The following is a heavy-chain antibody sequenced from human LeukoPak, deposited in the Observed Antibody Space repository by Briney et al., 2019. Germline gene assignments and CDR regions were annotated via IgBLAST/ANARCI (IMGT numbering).Heavy chain of an antibody. CDR1: GFTFSNYG. CDR2: ISYDGVNK. D-gene: IGHD1-1*01. V-gene: IGHV3-30*18. Sequence: PGGSLRLSCAASGFTFSNYGMHWVRRAPGKGLEWVALISYDGVNKYYADSVKGRFTISRDNSKNTLYLRMNSLRVEDTALYYCAKLRELVTYYYYYGLDVWGQGTTVTVSS. CDR3: AKLRELVTYYYYYGLDV. J-gene: IGHJ6*02.